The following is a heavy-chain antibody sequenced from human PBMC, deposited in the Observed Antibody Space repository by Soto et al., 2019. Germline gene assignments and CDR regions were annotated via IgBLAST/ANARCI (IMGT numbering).Heavy chain of an antibody. CDR1: GYTFTGYY. CDR3: AREASGRFLWFGESIQYYYYGMDV. CDR2: INPNSVVT. Sequence: ASVKVSCKASGYTFTGYYMHWVRQAPGQGLEWMGWINPNSVVTNYAQKFQGWVTMTRDTSISTAYMELSMLRSDDTAVYYCAREASGRFLWFGESIQYYYYGMDVWGQGTTVTVSS. D-gene: IGHD3-10*01. J-gene: IGHJ6*02. V-gene: IGHV1-2*04.